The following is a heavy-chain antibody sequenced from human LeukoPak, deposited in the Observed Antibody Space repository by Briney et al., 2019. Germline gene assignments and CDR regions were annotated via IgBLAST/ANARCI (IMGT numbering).Heavy chain of an antibody. CDR2: IAYDGNIK. J-gene: IGHJ4*02. D-gene: IGHD6-13*01. CDR1: GFTFSDYA. V-gene: IGHV3-30-3*01. Sequence: PGGSLRLSCAASGFTFSDYALHWVRQAPGQGLEWVAVIAYDGNIKIYTNSVKGRFTISRDDSKNTLYLQMNSLGPEDTAVYYCARAEEQQLVLNGYFDYWGQGTLVTVSS. CDR3: ARAEEQQLVLNGYFDY.